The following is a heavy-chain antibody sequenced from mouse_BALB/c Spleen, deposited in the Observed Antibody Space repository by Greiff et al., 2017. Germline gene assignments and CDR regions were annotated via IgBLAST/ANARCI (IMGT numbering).Heavy chain of an antibody. J-gene: IGHJ3*01. V-gene: IGHV5-4*02. CDR2: ISDGGSYT. CDR1: GFTFSDYY. Sequence: EVKLVESGGGLVKPGGSLKLSCAASGFTFSDYYMYWVRQTPEKRLEWVATISDGGSYTYYPDSVKGRFTISRDNAKNTLYLQMSSLKSEDTAMYYCTRDDGNYRAWFAYWGQGTLVTVSA. D-gene: IGHD2-1*01. CDR3: TRDDGNYRAWFAY.